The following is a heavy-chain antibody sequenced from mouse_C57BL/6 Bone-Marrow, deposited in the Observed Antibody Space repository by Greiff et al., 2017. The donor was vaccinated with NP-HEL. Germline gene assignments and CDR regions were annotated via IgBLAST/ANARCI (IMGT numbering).Heavy chain of an antibody. CDR2: IYPGSGST. D-gene: IGHD2-2*01. CDR3: ARYGSQTLYWYFDV. J-gene: IGHJ1*03. CDR1: GYTFTSYW. V-gene: IGHV1-55*01. Sequence: QVHVKQSGAELVKPGASVKMSCKASGYTFTSYWITWVKQRPGQGLEWIGDIYPGSGSTNYNEKFKSKATLTVDTSSSTAYMQLSSLTSEDSAVYYCARYGSQTLYWYFDVWGTGTTVTVSS.